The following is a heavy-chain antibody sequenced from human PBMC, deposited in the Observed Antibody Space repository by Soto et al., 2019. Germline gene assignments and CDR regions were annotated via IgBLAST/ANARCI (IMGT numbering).Heavy chain of an antibody. CDR3: AKATVAGAAYDYYYGMDV. D-gene: IGHD6-19*01. CDR2: ISWDGGST. J-gene: IGHJ6*02. CDR1: GFTFDDYA. Sequence: PGESLKISCAASGFTFDDYAMHWVRQAPGKGLEWVSLISWDGGSTYYADSVKGRFTISRDNSKNSLYLQMKSLRAEDTALYYCAKATVAGAAYDYYYGMDVWGQGTTVTVSS. V-gene: IGHV3-43D*04.